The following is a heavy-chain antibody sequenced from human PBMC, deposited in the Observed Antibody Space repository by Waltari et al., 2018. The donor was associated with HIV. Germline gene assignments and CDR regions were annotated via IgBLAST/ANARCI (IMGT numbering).Heavy chain of an antibody. D-gene: IGHD2-2*01. J-gene: IGHJ6*02. CDR2: VNSDGSST. Sequence: EAQLVESGGGLVQPGGSLRLSCAASGFPFSNYWTHWVRQARGKGLVWVARVNSDGSSTGNAEYVKGRFTISRDNAKNTLYLQMNSLGVDDTAVYYCARRPVPAASYYGRDVWSQGTTVTVSS. CDR3: ARRPVPAASYYGRDV. CDR1: GFPFSNYW. V-gene: IGHV3-74*01.